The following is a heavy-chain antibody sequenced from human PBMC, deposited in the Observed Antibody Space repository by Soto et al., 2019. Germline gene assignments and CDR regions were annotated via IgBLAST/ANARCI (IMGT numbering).Heavy chain of an antibody. CDR2: INPNSGGT. V-gene: IGHV1-2*04. J-gene: IGHJ3*02. CDR3: ARESSGSYYRAFDI. Sequence: ASVTVSCKSSGYTLTDCYIHWVRRAPGQGLECMGWINPNSGGTNYAQKFQGWATMTRDTSISTAYMELSRLRSDDTAVYYCARESSGSYYRAFDIWGQGTMVTVSS. CDR1: GYTLTDCY. D-gene: IGHD1-26*01.